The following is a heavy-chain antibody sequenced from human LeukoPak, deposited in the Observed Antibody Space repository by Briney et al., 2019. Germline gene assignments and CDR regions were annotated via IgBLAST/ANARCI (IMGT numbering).Heavy chain of an antibody. V-gene: IGHV4-61*01. D-gene: IGHD3-22*01. CDR2: IYYSGST. CDR1: GGSISSSSYY. J-gene: IGHJ4*02. Sequence: RPSETLSLTCTVSGGSISSSSYYWGWIRQPPGKGLERIGYIYYSGSTNYNPSLKSRVTISVDTSKNQFSLKLSSVTAADTAVYYCARDGRGYPAYYFDYWGQGTLVTVSS. CDR3: ARDGRGYPAYYFDY.